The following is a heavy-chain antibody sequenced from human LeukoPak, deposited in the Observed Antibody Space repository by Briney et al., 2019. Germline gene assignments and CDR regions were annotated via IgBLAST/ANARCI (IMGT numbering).Heavy chain of an antibody. CDR2: ISYDGSNK. Sequence: GRSLRLSCAASGFTFSSYAMHWVRQTPGKGLEWVAVISYDGSNKYYADSVKGRFTISRDNSKNTLYLQMNSLRAEDTAVYYCARDRMAAYWGQGTLVTVSS. CDR1: GFTFSSYA. CDR3: ARDRMAAY. D-gene: IGHD5-24*01. V-gene: IGHV3-30*04. J-gene: IGHJ4*02.